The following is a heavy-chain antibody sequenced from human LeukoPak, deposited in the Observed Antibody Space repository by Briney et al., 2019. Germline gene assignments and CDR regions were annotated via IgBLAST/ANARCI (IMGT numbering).Heavy chain of an antibody. D-gene: IGHD3-10*01. J-gene: IGHJ4*02. V-gene: IGHV3-23*01. CDR3: AKDRGGTMVRGATDY. Sequence: GGSLGLSCAASGFTFSSYAMSWVRQAPGKGLEWVSAISGSGGNTYYADSVKGRFTISRDNSKNTLYLQMNSLRAEDTAVYYCAKDRGGTMVRGATDYWGQGTLVTVSS. CDR2: ISGSGGNT. CDR1: GFTFSSYA.